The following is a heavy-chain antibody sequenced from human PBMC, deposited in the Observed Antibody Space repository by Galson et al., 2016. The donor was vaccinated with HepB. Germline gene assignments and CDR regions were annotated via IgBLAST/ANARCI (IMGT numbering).Heavy chain of an antibody. J-gene: IGHJ4*02. CDR3: ARNPGASTWG. CDR1: GFTFDDYA. CDR2: IYSGGNT. Sequence: SLRLSCAASGFTFDDYAMHWVRQAPGKGLEWVSLIYSGGNTLYADSVKGRFSISRDNSKNTLYLQRNSLSAEDTAVYYCARNPGASTWGWGQGTLVTVAS. D-gene: IGHD6-13*01. V-gene: IGHV3-66*01.